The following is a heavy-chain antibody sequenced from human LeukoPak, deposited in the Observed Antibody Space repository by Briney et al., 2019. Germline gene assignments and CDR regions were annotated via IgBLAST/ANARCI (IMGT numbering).Heavy chain of an antibody. D-gene: IGHD5-18*01. J-gene: IGHJ3*02. Sequence: GAAVTVSFKSSGYNFNIYGIGWVRQAPRQGLEWMGWITAGNGNTNYAQKVQGRVTMTTDISTSTAYMELRSLRSDDTAVYFCARDLARGYSYGYNAFDIWGQGTMVTVSS. CDR2: ITAGNGNT. V-gene: IGHV1-18*01. CDR1: GYNFNIYG. CDR3: ARDLARGYSYGYNAFDI.